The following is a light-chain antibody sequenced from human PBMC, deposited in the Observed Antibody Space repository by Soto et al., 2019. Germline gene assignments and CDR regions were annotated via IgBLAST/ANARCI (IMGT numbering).Light chain of an antibody. Sequence: EILLTQSPATLSLSPGHSVTLSCRASQSVSSNVAWYQQKPGQAPTLLIYGASSRATGIPARFSGGGSGTEFTLTISSLQSEDFAAYYCQQYNNWPPITFGQGTRLEIK. CDR2: GAS. CDR1: QSVSSN. J-gene: IGKJ5*01. V-gene: IGKV3-15*01. CDR3: QQYNNWPPIT.